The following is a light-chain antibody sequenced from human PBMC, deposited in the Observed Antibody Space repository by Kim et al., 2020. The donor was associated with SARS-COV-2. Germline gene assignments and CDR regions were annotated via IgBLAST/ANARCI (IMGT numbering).Light chain of an antibody. CDR3: CSYAGSTTWV. V-gene: IGLV2-23*02. CDR1: SSDVGNYNL. CDR2: EVS. Sequence: QSALTQPASVSGSPGQSITISCTGTSSDVGNYNLVSWYQQHPGQACILMIYEVSKRSSGVSNRFFGSKSGNTASLTISGLQAEEEADYYCCSYAGSTTWVFGGGTQLTVL. J-gene: IGLJ3*02.